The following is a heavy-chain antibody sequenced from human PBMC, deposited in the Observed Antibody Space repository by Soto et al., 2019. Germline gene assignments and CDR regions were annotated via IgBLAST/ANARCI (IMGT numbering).Heavy chain of an antibody. CDR2: ISAYNGNT. Sequence: AASVKVSCKASGYTFTSYGISWVRQAPGQGLEWMGWISAYNGNTNYAQKLQGRVTMTTDTSTSTAYMELRSLRSDDTAVYYCARELDFWSGYYTGLDYWGQGTLVTVSS. D-gene: IGHD3-3*01. CDR3: ARELDFWSGYYTGLDY. CDR1: GYTFTSYG. J-gene: IGHJ4*02. V-gene: IGHV1-18*04.